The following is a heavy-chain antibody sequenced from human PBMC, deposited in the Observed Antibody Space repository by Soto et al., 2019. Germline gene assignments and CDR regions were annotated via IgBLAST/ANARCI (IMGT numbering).Heavy chain of an antibody. V-gene: IGHV3-11*01. D-gene: IGHD3-9*01. J-gene: IGHJ6*03. CDR1: GFTFSDYY. CDR2: ISSSGSTI. CDR3: ARVAYDILAGYSPDYYYYYMDV. Sequence: QVQLVESGGGLVKPGGSLRLSCAASGFTFSDYYMSWIRQAPGKGLEWVSYISSSGSTIYYADSVKGRFTISRDNAKNSLYLQMNSLRADDTAVYYCARVAYDILAGYSPDYYYYYMDVWGKGTTVTVSS.